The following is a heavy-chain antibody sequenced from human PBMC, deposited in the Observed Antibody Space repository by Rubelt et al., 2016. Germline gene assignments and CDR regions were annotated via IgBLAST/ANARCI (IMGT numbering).Heavy chain of an antibody. J-gene: IGHJ4*02. Sequence: EVQLVQSGAEVKKPGESLKISCQGSGYNFAKSWIGWVRQMSGKGLEWMGIVYPGDSDTRNNPSFPCWVPISADKAISTAYLQWSSLKASDTAMYYCARLPQNTYYFDYWGQGALVMVSS. CDR3: ARLPQNTYYFDY. CDR2: VYPGDSDT. V-gene: IGHV5-51*03. CDR1: GYNFAKSW.